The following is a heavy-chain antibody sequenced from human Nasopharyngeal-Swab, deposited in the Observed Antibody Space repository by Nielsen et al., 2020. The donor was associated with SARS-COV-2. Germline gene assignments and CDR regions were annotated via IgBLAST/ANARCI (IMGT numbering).Heavy chain of an antibody. Sequence: SVKVSCKASGCTFSSYAISWVRQAPGQGLEWMGGIIPIFGTANYAQKFQGRVTITADESTSTAYMELSSLRSEDTAVYYCARAAPSGSMRGFGMDVWGQGTTVTVSS. CDR2: IIPIFGTA. V-gene: IGHV1-69*13. CDR3: ARAAPSGSMRGFGMDV. CDR1: GCTFSSYA. J-gene: IGHJ6*02. D-gene: IGHD5-12*01.